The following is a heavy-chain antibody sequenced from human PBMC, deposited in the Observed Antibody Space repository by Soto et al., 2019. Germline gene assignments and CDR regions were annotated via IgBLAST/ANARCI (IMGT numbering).Heavy chain of an antibody. Sequence: GASVKVSCKASGYTFFTYDISWVRQAPGQGLEWMGWISTYSGDTKYAQKFQGRVTMTTDTSTTTAYLELRSLRSDDTAVYYCARSPGYFTISSLDPWGQGTLVTVSS. CDR1: GYTFFTYD. V-gene: IGHV1-18*01. J-gene: IGHJ5*02. CDR2: ISTYSGDT. D-gene: IGHD2-8*01. CDR3: ARSPGYFTISSLDP.